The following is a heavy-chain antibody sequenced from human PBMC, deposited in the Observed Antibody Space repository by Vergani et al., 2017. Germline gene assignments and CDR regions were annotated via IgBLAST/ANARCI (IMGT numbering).Heavy chain of an antibody. V-gene: IGHV4-39*01. J-gene: IGHJ6*03. Sequence: QLQLQESGPGLVKPSETLSLTCTVSGGSISSSSSYWGWIRQPPGKGLEWIGSIYYSGSTYYNPSLKSRVTISVDTSKNQFSLKLSSLTAADTAVYYCARYCSSTSCYYYYYMDVWGKGTTVTVAS. CDR1: GGSISSSSSY. CDR3: ARYCSSTSCYYYYYMDV. D-gene: IGHD2-2*01. CDR2: IYYSGST.